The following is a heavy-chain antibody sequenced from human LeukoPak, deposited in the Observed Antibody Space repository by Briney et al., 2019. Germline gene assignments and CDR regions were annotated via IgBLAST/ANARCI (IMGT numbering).Heavy chain of an antibody. CDR1: GFTFSSFT. CDR3: AKDHGVAVVGMYY. Sequence: PGGSLRLSCAASGFTFSSFTMTWVRQAPGKGLEWVSSISGSGDRTYYADSVKGRFTISRDNSRNTLYLQMNSVRAEDTAVYFCAKDHGVAVVGMYYWGQGTLVTVSS. J-gene: IGHJ4*02. D-gene: IGHD6-19*01. V-gene: IGHV3-23*01. CDR2: ISGSGDRT.